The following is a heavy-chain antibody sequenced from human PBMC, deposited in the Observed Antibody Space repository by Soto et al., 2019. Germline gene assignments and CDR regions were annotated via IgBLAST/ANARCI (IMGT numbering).Heavy chain of an antibody. Sequence: QVQLQESGPGLVKPSQTLSLTCTVSGGSISSGDYYWSWIRQPPGKGLEWIGYIYYSGSTYYNPSLKCRVTKSVDTSTNLFSLKLSSVTAADTAVYYCDRDEGSESYSSFGFDPWGQGTLVTVSS. CDR2: IYYSGST. CDR3: DRDEGSESYSSFGFDP. J-gene: IGHJ5*02. V-gene: IGHV4-30-4*01. D-gene: IGHD1-26*01. CDR1: GGSISSGDYY.